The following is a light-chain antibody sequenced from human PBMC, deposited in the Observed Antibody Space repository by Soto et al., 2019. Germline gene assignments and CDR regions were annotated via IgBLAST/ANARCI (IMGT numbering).Light chain of an antibody. Sequence: EVVMTQSPATLSVSPGERATLSCRASQSVSTNLAWYQQKPGQAPRLLIYGASTRSTGIPARFSGSGSGTEFTLTISSLQSEDFAVYYCQQYNNWPPITFGPGTRVDIQ. CDR2: GAS. J-gene: IGKJ3*01. CDR1: QSVSTN. V-gene: IGKV3-15*01. CDR3: QQYNNWPPIT.